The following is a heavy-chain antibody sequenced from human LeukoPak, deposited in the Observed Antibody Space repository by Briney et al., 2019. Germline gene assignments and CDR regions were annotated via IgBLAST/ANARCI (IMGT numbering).Heavy chain of an antibody. CDR3: AKDFWSWIQLWPSDYFDY. Sequence: PGGSLRLSCAASGFTFSSYAMSWVRQAPGKGLEWFSAMSVSGGSTYYADSVKGRFTIPRDNPKNTLYMKMNSLRAEDTAVYYSAKDFWSWIQLWPSDYFDYWGQGTLVTVSS. V-gene: IGHV3-23*01. CDR2: MSVSGGST. CDR1: GFTFSSYA. J-gene: IGHJ4*02. D-gene: IGHD5-18*01.